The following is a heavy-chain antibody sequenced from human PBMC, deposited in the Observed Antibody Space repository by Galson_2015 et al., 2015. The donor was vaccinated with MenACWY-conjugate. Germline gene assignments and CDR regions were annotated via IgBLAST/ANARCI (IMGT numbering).Heavy chain of an antibody. D-gene: IGHD1-26*01. V-gene: IGHV3-74*01. CDR3: ATAGSYRFDY. J-gene: IGHJ4*02. Sequence: SLRLSRAPSGFTFSTYWMHWVRQAPGKGLEWVSRIDPDGSTTDYAESMKGRFTISRDNAKNTLFLQIHSLRVEDTAVYYCATAGSYRFDYWGQGALVTVSS. CDR2: IDPDGSTT. CDR1: GFTFSTYW.